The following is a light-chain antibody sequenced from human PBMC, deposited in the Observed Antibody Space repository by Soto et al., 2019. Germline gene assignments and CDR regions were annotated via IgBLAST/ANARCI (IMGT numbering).Light chain of an antibody. J-gene: IGKJ1*01. Sequence: EIVLTQSPGTLSVSPGDRVTLSCRASQIISINLAWYQHKPGQAPRLLIHGGSTRATGVPARFSGSGSGTDFTLTISSLQSEDVAVYYCQQYNSSPWTFGQGTKVDIK. V-gene: IGKV3-15*01. CDR1: QIISIN. CDR3: QQYNSSPWT. CDR2: GGS.